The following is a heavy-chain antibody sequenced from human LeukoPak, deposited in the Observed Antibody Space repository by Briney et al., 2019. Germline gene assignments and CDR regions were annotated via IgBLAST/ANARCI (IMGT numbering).Heavy chain of an antibody. D-gene: IGHD3-22*01. V-gene: IGHV4-34*01. CDR2: INHSGST. J-gene: IGHJ4*02. CDR1: GGSFSGYY. CDR3: AGYDSSGYYDY. Sequence: PSETLSLTCAVYGGSFSGYYWSWISQPPGKGLEWIGEINHSGSTNYNPSLKSRVTISVDTSKNQFSLKLSSVTAADTAVYYCAGYDSSGYYDYWGQGTLVTVSS.